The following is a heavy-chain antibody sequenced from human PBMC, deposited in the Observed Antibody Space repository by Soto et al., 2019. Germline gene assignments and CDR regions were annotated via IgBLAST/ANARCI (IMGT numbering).Heavy chain of an antibody. CDR2: IRWNSCSI. V-gene: IGHV3-9*01. CDR1: GGDCDDYA. CDR3: AKRKSVPAAWAFYFDY. J-gene: IGHJ4*02. Sequence: SLSLSCAAAGGDCDDYAMLSVRQAPGKGLEWLSGIRWNSCSIGYADSVKGRFTISRDNAKNSLYLQMNSLRAEDTAVYYCAKRKSVPAAWAFYFDYWRQGALVTV. D-gene: IGHD2-2*01.